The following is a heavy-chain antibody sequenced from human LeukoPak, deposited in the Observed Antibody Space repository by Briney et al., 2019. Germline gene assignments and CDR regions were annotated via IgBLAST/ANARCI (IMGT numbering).Heavy chain of an antibody. V-gene: IGHV3-30*18. CDR3: AKDNVAAAGRYFDY. D-gene: IGHD6-13*01. J-gene: IGHJ4*02. CDR2: ISYDGSNR. Sequence: GGSLRLSCAASGFTFSNYGMHWVRQAPGKGLEWVALISYDGSNRYFADSVKGRFTISRDNSKNTLYLQMHSLRAEDTAVYYCAKDNVAAAGRYFDYWGQGTLVTVSS. CDR1: GFTFSNYG.